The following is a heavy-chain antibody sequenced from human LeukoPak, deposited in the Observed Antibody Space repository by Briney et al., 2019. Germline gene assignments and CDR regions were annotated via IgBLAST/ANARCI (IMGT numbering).Heavy chain of an antibody. CDR3: SGWYKEGSDAFDI. CDR2: ISWNSGSI. Sequence: PGRSLRLSCAASGFTFDDYAMHWVRQAPGKGLEWVSGISWNSGSIGYADSVKGRFTISRDNAKNSLYLQMNSLRAEDTALYYCSGWYKEGSDAFDIWGQGTMVTVSS. J-gene: IGHJ3*02. CDR1: GFTFDDYA. D-gene: IGHD6-19*01. V-gene: IGHV3-9*01.